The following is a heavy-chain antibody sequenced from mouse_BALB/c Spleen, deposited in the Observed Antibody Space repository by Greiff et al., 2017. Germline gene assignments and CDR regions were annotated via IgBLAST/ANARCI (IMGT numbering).Heavy chain of an antibody. CDR1: GFSLTSYG. CDR2: IWAGGST. J-gene: IGHJ3*01. Sequence: VKLVESGPGLVAPSQSLSITCTVSGFSLTSYGVHWVRQPPGKGLEWLGVIWAGGSTNYNSALMSRLSISKDNSKSQVFLKMNSLQTDDTAMYYCAREGTTATFAYWGQGTLVTVSA. CDR3: AREGTTATFAY. D-gene: IGHD1-2*01. V-gene: IGHV2-9*02.